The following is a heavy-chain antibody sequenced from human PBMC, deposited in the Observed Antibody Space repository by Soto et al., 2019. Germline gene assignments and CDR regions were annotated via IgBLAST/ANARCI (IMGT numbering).Heavy chain of an antibody. D-gene: IGHD6-25*01. CDR2: IKQDGSEK. J-gene: IGHJ4*02. Sequence: EVQLVESGGGLVQPGGSLRLSCAASGFTFSNYWMSWVRQAPGKGLEWVANIKQDGSEKYYVDSVKGRFTISRDNAKNSLYLQIISLREEGAAVYYGARQRGGYWGQGTLVTVSS. CDR3: ARQRGGY. V-gene: IGHV3-7*01. CDR1: GFTFSNYW.